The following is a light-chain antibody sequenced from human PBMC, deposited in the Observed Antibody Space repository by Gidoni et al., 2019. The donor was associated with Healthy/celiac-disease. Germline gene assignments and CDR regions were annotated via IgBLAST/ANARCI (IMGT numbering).Light chain of an antibody. J-gene: IGKJ1*01. V-gene: IGKV1-5*03. CDR1: QSISSW. CDR3: QQYNIHRA. Sequence: DIQMTQSPSTLSASVGDRVTITCRASQSISSWLAWYQQKPGKAPKLLIYKASSLESGVPSRFSGSGSGTEFTLTISSLQPDDFATYYCQQYNIHRAFGQGTKVEIK. CDR2: KAS.